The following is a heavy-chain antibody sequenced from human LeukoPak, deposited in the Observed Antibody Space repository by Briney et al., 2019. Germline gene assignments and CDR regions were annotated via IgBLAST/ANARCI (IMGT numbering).Heavy chain of an antibody. CDR3: AKDGDYGDYYFDY. V-gene: IGHV3-23*01. J-gene: IGHJ4*02. D-gene: IGHD4-17*01. CDR1: AFTFTNYA. CDR2: ISGSGDNT. Sequence: GGSLRLSCAASAFTFTNYAMSWVRQAPGKGLEWVSGISGSGDNTDYADSVKGRFTISRDNSKNTLYLQMNSLRAEDTAVYYCAKDGDYGDYYFDYWGQGTLVTVSS.